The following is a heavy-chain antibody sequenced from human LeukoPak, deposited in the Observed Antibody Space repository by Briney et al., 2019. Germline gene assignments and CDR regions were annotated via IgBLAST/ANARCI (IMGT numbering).Heavy chain of an antibody. CDR2: IIPIFGTA. CDR3: ARNIVVVVARSTYYYYYMDV. V-gene: IGHV1-69*06. CDR1: GGTFSSYA. J-gene: IGHJ6*03. Sequence: SVKVSCKASGGTFSSYAVSWVRQAPGQGLEWMGGIIPIFGTANYAQKFQGRVTITADKSTSTAYMELSSLRSEDTAVYYCARNIVVVVARSTYYYYYMDVWGKGTTVTVSS. D-gene: IGHD2-15*01.